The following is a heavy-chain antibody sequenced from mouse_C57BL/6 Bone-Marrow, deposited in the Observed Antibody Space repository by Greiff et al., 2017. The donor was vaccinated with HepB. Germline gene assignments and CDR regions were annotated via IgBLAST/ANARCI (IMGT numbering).Heavy chain of an antibody. CDR3: TTLLLRYLGFDY. J-gene: IGHJ2*01. D-gene: IGHD1-1*01. CDR2: IDPENGDT. V-gene: IGHV14-4*01. Sequence: VQLKQSGAELVRPGASVKLSCTASGFNIKDDYMHWVKQRPEQGLEWIGWIDPENGDTEYASKFQGKATITADTSSNTAYLQLSSLTSEDTAVYYCTTLLLRYLGFDYWGQGTTLTVSS. CDR1: GFNIKDDY.